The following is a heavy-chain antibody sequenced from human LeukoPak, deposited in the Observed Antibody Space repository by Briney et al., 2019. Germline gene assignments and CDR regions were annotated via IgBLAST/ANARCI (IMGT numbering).Heavy chain of an antibody. CDR2: IKQDGSEK. D-gene: IGHD6-13*01. V-gene: IGHV3-7*01. J-gene: IGHJ6*02. CDR1: GYTLSCSR. Sequence: GGSLRLSCAASGYTLSCSRMSWVRQATGKGQERVAHIKQDGSEKDYVDSVKGRFTISRDNAKNSLYLQMNSLRAEDTAVYDCARDPGTHYGSSWYYGMDVWGQGTTVTVSS. CDR3: ARDPGTHYGSSWYYGMDV.